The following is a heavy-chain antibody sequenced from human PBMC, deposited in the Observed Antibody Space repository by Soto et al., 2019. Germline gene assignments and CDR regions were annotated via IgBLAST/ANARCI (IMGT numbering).Heavy chain of an antibody. J-gene: IGHJ4*02. CDR2: ISYDGSNK. CDR1: GFTFRSYG. D-gene: IGHD6-6*01. Sequence: GGSLRLSCAASGFTFRSYGMHWVRQAPGKGLEWVAVISYDGSNKYYADSVKGRFTISRDNSKNTLYLQMNSLRAEDTAVYYCAKDSYSSSSPDYWGQGT. V-gene: IGHV3-30*18. CDR3: AKDSYSSSSPDY.